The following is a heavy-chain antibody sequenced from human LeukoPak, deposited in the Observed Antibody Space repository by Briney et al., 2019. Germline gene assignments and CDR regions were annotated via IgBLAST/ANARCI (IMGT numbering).Heavy chain of an antibody. CDR3: ARQSGYCSSTSCYADMVDY. Sequence: SETLSLTCTVSGGSISSSSYYWGWIRQPPGKGLEWIGSIYYSGSTYYNPSLKSRVTISVDTSKNQFSLKLSSVTAADTAVYYCARQSGYCSSTSCYADMVDYWGQGTLVTVSS. J-gene: IGHJ4*02. CDR2: IYYSGST. D-gene: IGHD2-2*01. CDR1: GGSISSSSYY. V-gene: IGHV4-39*01.